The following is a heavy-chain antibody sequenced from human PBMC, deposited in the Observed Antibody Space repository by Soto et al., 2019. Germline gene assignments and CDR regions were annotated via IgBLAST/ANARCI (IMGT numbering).Heavy chain of an antibody. CDR1: GGSISSYY. Sequence: QVQLQESGPGLVKPSETMSLSCTVSGGSISSYYWSWFRQSPGKRLEWIGYVHHSWGSSYNPSLRSRVAISLDPSKSQFSLKVTSVTATDTAVYYCARQGFGPLHGLVDVWGQGTRVTVSS. CDR2: VHHSWGS. V-gene: IGHV4-59*08. CDR3: ARQGFGPLHGLVDV. D-gene: IGHD3-10*01. J-gene: IGHJ6*02.